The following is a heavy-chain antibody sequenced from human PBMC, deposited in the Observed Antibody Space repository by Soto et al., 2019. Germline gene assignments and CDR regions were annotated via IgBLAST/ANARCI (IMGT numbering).Heavy chain of an antibody. J-gene: IGHJ4*02. CDR3: ARHFEGGNSVVVAGGDY. CDR2: IDPSDSYT. V-gene: IGHV5-10-1*01. CDR1: GYSFTSYW. D-gene: IGHD2-15*01. Sequence: PGESLKISCKGSGYSFTSYWISWVRQMPGKGLEWMGRIDPSDSYTNYSPSFQGHVTISADKSISTAYLQWSSLKASDTAMYYCARHFEGGNSVVVAGGDYWGQGTLVTVSS.